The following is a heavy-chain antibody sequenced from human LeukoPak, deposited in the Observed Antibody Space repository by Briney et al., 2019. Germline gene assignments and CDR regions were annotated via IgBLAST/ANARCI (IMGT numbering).Heavy chain of an antibody. Sequence: SETLSLTCTVSGGSISNYYWSWIRQPPGKGLEWIGYIYYSGSTNSNPSLKSRVTISVDTSKNQFSLKLSSVTAADTALYYCARGFTLFDPWGQGTLVTVSS. V-gene: IGHV4-59*01. D-gene: IGHD2/OR15-2a*01. CDR1: GGSISNYY. J-gene: IGHJ5*02. CDR2: IYYSGST. CDR3: ARGFTLFDP.